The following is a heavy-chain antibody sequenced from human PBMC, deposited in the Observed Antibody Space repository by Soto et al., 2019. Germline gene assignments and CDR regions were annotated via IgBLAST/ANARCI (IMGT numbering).Heavy chain of an antibody. CDR2: IYYSGST. V-gene: IGHV4-31*03. CDR3: ARERYDSSGYYIDY. Sequence: SETLSLTCTVSGGSISSGGYYWSWIRQHPGKGLEWIGYIYYSGSTYYNPSLKSRVTISVDTSKNQFSLKLSSVTAADTAVYYCARERYDSSGYYIDYWGQGTLVTVSS. D-gene: IGHD3-22*01. CDR1: GGSISSGGYY. J-gene: IGHJ4*02.